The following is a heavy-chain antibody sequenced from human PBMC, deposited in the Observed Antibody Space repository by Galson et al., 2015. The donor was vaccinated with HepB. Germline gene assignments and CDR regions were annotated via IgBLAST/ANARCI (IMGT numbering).Heavy chain of an antibody. CDR3: AKDSRYGSSGYYYRTSSLPDY. CDR2: ISWDGGST. J-gene: IGHJ4*02. Sequence: SLRLSCAASGFTFDDYAMHWVRQAPGKGLEWVSLISWDGGSTYYADSVKGRFTISRDNSKNSLYLQMNSLRAEDTALYYCAKDSRYGSSGYYYRTSSLPDYWGQGTLVTVSS. D-gene: IGHD3-22*01. V-gene: IGHV3-43D*03. CDR1: GFTFDDYA.